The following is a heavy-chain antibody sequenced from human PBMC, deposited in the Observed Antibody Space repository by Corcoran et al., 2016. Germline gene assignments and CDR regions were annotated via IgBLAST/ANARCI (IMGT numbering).Heavy chain of an antibody. CDR1: GGSFSDHS. V-gene: IGHV4-34*01. CDR2: MSHRGRT. Sequence: QVQLQQWGAGLLKPSETLSLTCAVYGGSFSDHSWSWIRQPPGKGLEWIGEMSHRGRTTYNPSLKSRITISVDTSKNQISLKLSSVSAADTAVYYGARHRKSGGYFDLWGRGTLVTVSS. CDR3: ARHRKSGGYFDL. D-gene: IGHD3-10*01. J-gene: IGHJ2*01.